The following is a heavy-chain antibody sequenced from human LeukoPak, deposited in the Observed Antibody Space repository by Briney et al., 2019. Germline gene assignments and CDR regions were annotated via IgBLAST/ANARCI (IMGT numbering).Heavy chain of an antibody. CDR3: AREHREQWLAGSYYFDY. V-gene: IGHV3-7*01. Sequence: GGSLRPSCAASGFTFSSYWMSWVRQAPGKGLEWVANIKQDGSEKYYVDSVKGRFTISRDNAKNSLYLQMNSLRAEDTAVYYCAREHREQWLAGSYYFDYWGQGTLVTVSS. J-gene: IGHJ4*02. CDR1: GFTFSSYW. CDR2: IKQDGSEK. D-gene: IGHD6-19*01.